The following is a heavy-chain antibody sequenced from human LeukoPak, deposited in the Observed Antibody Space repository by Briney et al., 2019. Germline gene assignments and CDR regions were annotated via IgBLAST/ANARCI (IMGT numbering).Heavy chain of an antibody. J-gene: IGHJ4*02. Sequence: GASVMVSCKASGYIFTNYGISWVRQAPGQGLEWMSWISANNGETRYAQNFQGRVTMTTDTSTTTAYMELRSLRSDDTAVYYCARDVQVYYFDYWGQGTLVTVSS. CDR3: ARDVQVYYFDY. CDR2: ISANNGET. D-gene: IGHD6-6*01. CDR1: GYIFTNYG. V-gene: IGHV1-18*04.